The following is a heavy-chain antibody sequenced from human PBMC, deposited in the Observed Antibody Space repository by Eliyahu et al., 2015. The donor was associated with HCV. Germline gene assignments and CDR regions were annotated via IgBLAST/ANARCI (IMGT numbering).Heavy chain of an antibody. V-gene: IGHV3-23*01. CDR3: AKGAHCGADCFAPFDY. CDR2: IDKTGDSA. Sequence: DVQLLESGGDLVQPGGSLRVSCAAXGFTFXSYXMLWVRQAPGKGLGWVSAIDKTGDSASYADPVKDRFTISRDNAQNMVFLQMDSLRAEDTAVYYCAKGAHCGADCFAPFDYWGQGTLVTVSS. J-gene: IGHJ4*02. CDR1: GFTFXSYX. D-gene: IGHD2-21*02.